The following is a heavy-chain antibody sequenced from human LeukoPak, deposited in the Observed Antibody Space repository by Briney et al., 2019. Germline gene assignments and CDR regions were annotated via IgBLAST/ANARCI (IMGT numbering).Heavy chain of an antibody. D-gene: IGHD3-10*01. CDR3: AREGDNGSYYFDY. CDR1: GGSISSKY. Sequence: KPSETLSLTCTVSGGSISSKYWSWIRQPPGKGLEWIGYIYDSGSTNYNPSLKSRVTISIDTSKNQFSLKLSSVTAADTAVYYCAREGDNGSYYFDYWGQGTLVTVSS. V-gene: IGHV4-59*01. CDR2: IYDSGST. J-gene: IGHJ4*02.